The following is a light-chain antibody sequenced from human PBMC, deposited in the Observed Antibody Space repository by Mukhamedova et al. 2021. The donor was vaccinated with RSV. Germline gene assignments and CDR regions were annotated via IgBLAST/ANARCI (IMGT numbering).Light chain of an antibody. J-gene: IGKJ5*01. V-gene: IGKV1-17*01. CDR3: LQHSSNSFT. Sequence: WYQRRVHGKAPKRLIYAASSLLSGVPSRLLGSGSGTEFTLTIISLQPDALATYYCLQHSSNSFTFGQWTRLEIK. CDR2: AAS.